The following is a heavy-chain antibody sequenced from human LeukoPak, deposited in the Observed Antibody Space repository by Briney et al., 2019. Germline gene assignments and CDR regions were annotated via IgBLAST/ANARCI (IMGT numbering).Heavy chain of an antibody. D-gene: IGHD2-2*03. V-gene: IGHV3-23*01. J-gene: IGHJ4*02. CDR3: AKNRVDIVVEPADY. CDR1: GFTFSSYA. CDR2: ISGSGGST. Sequence: PGGSLRLSCAASGFTFSSYAMSWVRQAPGKGLEWVSAISGSGGSTYYADSVKGRFTISRDNSKNTPYLQMNSLRAEDTAVYYCAKNRVDIVVEPADYWGQGTLVTVSS.